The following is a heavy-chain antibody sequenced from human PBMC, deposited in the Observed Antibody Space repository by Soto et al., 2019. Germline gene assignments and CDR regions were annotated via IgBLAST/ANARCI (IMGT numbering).Heavy chain of an antibody. CDR1: GFRFRSYA. Sequence: RLSCSASGFRFRSYAMHWVRRAPGKGLEYVAGIRSIGGDTLYADSVKGRFTISRDQPKNTVFLQMSSLRIEDTAVYYCVKGRSGEYYFDAMDVWGQGTTITFSS. CDR2: IRSIGGDT. J-gene: IGHJ6*02. D-gene: IGHD3-9*01. V-gene: IGHV3-64D*06. CDR3: VKGRSGEYYFDAMDV.